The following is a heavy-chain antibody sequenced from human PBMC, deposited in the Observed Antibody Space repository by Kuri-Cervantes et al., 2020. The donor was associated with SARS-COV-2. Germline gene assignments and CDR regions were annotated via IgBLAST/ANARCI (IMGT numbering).Heavy chain of an antibody. D-gene: IGHD3-3*01. Sequence: GSLRLSCAASGFTFSSYEMNWVRQAPGKGLEWIGEINHSGSTNYNPSLKSRVTISVDTSKNQFSLKLSSVTAADTAVYYCARHQSGYFDYWGQGTLVTVSS. J-gene: IGHJ4*02. CDR3: ARHQSGYFDY. CDR2: INHSGST. V-gene: IGHV4-34*01. CDR1: GFTFSSYE.